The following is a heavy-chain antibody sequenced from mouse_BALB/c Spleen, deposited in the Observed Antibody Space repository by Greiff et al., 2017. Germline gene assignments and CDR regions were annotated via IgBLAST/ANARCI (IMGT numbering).Heavy chain of an antibody. CDR3: ARYGYDGRLFFDY. CDR1: GFNITDTY. Sequence: VQLQQSGAELVKPGASVKMSCTASGFNITDTYMHWVKQRPEQGLEWIGRIDPANGNTKYDPKFQGKATITADTSSNTAYLQLSSLTSEDTAVYYCARYGYDGRLFFDYWGQGTTLTVSS. V-gene: IGHV14-3*02. CDR2: IDPANGNT. J-gene: IGHJ2*01. D-gene: IGHD2-2*01.